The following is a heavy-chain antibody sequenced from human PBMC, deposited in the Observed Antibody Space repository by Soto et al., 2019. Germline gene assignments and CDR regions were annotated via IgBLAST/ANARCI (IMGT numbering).Heavy chain of an antibody. CDR3: ARQNFWSGYYTSSHYYYYGMDV. CDR1: GYSFTSYW. V-gene: IGHV5-10-1*01. Sequence: GESLKISCKGSGYSFTSYWISWVRQMPGKGLEWMGRIDPSDSYTNYSPSFQGHVTISADKSISTAYLQWSSLKASDTAMYYCARQNFWSGYYTSSHYYYYGMDVWGQGTTVTSP. J-gene: IGHJ6*02. D-gene: IGHD3-3*01. CDR2: IDPSDSYT.